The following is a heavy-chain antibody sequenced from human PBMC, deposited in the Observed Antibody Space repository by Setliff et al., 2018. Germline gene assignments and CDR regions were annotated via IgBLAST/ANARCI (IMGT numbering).Heavy chain of an antibody. CDR2: INTNTGNP. Sequence: ASVKVSCKASGYTFTTYAMGWMRQAPGQGLEWMGWINTNTGNPVHAQGFTGRFVFSLDTSVSTAYLQISILKAEDTAVYYCARASRFGTVVYKGDYYMDVWGKGTTVTVSS. J-gene: IGHJ6*03. V-gene: IGHV7-4-1*02. CDR3: ARASRFGTVVYKGDYYMDV. D-gene: IGHD3-10*01. CDR1: GYTFTTYA.